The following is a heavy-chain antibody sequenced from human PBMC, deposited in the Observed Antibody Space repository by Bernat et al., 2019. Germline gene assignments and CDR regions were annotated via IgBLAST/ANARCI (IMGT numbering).Heavy chain of an antibody. V-gene: IGHV3-64D*06. CDR3: VRARGIAPA. CDR1: GFTFSSYA. J-gene: IGHJ5*02. Sequence: EVQLVESGGGLVQPGGSLRLSCSASGFTFSSYAMHWVRRAPGKGLEYVSAISSNGGSTYYADSVKGRFTISRDISKSTLYLQMSSLRAEDTAVYYCVRARGIAPAWGQGTLVTVSS. CDR2: ISSNGGST. D-gene: IGHD6-13*01.